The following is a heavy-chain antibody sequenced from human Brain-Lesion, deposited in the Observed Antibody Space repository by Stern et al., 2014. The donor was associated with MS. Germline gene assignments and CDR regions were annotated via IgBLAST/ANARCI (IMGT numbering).Heavy chain of an antibody. CDR1: GGSISSGSFY. J-gene: IGHJ4*02. Sequence: QVQLVQSGPGLVKPSQTLSLTCIVSGGSISSGSFYWNWIRPPAGKGLEWIGRIYSTGSTNFNPYLKSRVTPSGDTSKNHFSLKMISRSAADTAVYYCARETGGYTYGDTDFFDYWGQGALVTVSS. V-gene: IGHV4-61*02. CDR2: IYSTGST. CDR3: ARETGGYTYGDTDFFDY. D-gene: IGHD5-18*01.